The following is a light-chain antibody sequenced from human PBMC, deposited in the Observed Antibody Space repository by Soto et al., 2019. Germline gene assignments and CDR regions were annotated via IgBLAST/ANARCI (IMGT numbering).Light chain of an antibody. CDR2: AAS. CDR1: QGISSY. V-gene: IGKV1-8*01. Sequence: AIRMTQSPSSFSASTGDRVTITCRASQGISSYLAWYQQKPGKAPKLLIYAASTLQSGVPSRFSGSGSGTDFTLTISCLQSEDFATYCCQQYYSYPRITFGQGTRLEIK. CDR3: QQYYSYPRIT. J-gene: IGKJ5*01.